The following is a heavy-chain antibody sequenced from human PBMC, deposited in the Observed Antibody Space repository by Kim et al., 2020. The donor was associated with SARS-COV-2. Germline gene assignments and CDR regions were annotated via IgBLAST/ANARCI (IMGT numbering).Heavy chain of an antibody. V-gene: IGHV2-5*02. CDR3: THLAHRDGYVVTFDY. CDR1: GFSLSTSGVG. D-gene: IGHD5-12*01. CDR2: IYWDDDK. Sequence: SGPTLVNPTQTLTLTCTFSGFSLSTSGVGVGWLRQSPGKALEWLALIYWDDDKRYSPSLSSRLTITKDTSKNQVILTMTNMDPVDTATYYCTHLAHRDGYVVTFDYWGPGTLVTVSS. J-gene: IGHJ4*02.